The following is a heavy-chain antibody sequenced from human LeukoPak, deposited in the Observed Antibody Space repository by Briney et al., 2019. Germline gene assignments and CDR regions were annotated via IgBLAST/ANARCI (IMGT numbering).Heavy chain of an antibody. V-gene: IGHV3-15*01. CDR2: IKSKTDGGTT. Sequence: RSGGSLRLSCAASGFTFSNTWMSWVRQAPGKGLEWVGRIKSKTDGGTTDYAAPVKGRFTISRDDSKNTLYLQMNSLKTEDTAVYYCTTDPYYDFWSGYPFDYWGQGTLVTVSS. J-gene: IGHJ4*02. D-gene: IGHD3-3*01. CDR1: GFTFSNTW. CDR3: TTDPYYDFWSGYPFDY.